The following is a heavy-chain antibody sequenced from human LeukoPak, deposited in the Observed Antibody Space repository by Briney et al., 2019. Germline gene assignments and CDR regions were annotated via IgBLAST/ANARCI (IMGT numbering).Heavy chain of an antibody. D-gene: IGHD3-10*01. CDR3: ASSNYGSGSYYKSEYNWFDP. CDR1: GGSISSGSYY. CDR2: IYTSGST. J-gene: IGHJ5*02. V-gene: IGHV4-61*02. Sequence: SETLSLTCTVSGGSISSGSYYWSWIRQPAGKGLEWIGRIYTSGSTNYNPSLKGRVTISVDTSKNQFSLKLSSVTAADTAVYYCASSNYGSGSYYKSEYNWFDPWGQGTLVTVSS.